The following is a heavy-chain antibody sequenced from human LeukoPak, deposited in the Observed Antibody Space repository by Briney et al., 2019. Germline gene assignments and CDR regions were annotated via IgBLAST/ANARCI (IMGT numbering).Heavy chain of an antibody. CDR3: AKGYYASGSSLSAFDS. CDR1: GFTFSGYA. Sequence: GGSLRLSCAASGFTFSGYAMNWVRQAPGKGLEWVSVIRSSGDSAYYADFVKGRFTISRDNSKNTLYLQMNSLRAEDTAVYYCAKGYYASGSSLSAFDSWGLGTLVTVSS. V-gene: IGHV3-23*01. J-gene: IGHJ4*02. D-gene: IGHD3-10*01. CDR2: IRSSGDSA.